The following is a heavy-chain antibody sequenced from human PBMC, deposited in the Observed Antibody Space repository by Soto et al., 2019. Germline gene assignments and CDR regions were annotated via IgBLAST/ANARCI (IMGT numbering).Heavy chain of an antibody. Sequence: QMEQSGAEVRKPGSSVKVSCKPSGGSLTSYPMAWVRQAPGQGFEWMGGIIPIHGTTEYAQKFQGRVTITADESTNNATPELTGLTSDVTDVYYCAIGWGLLSWGQGTLVTVSS. CDR3: AIGWGLLS. CDR1: GGSLTSYP. J-gene: IGHJ4*02. D-gene: IGHD3-16*01. V-gene: IGHV1-69*01. CDR2: IIPIHGTT.